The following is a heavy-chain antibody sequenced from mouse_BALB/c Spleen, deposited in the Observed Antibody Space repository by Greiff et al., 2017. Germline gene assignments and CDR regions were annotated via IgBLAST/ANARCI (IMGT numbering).Heavy chain of an antibody. CDR2: ISNGGGST. CDR1: GFTFSSYT. CDR3: ARRDYGNYEGCAMDY. Sequence: EVQRVESGGGLVQPGGSLKLSCAASGFTFSSYTMSWVRQTPEKRLEWVAYISNGGGSTYYPDTVKGRFTISRDNAKNTLYLQMSSLKSEDTAMYYCARRDYGNYEGCAMDYWGQGTSVTVSS. D-gene: IGHD2-1*01. V-gene: IGHV5-12-2*01. J-gene: IGHJ4*01.